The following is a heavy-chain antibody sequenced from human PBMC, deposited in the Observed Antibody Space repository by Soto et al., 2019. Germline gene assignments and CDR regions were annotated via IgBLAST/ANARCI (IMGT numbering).Heavy chain of an antibody. J-gene: IGHJ5*02. CDR1: GFTFSSYA. V-gene: IGHV3-30-3*01. Sequence: PVGSLRLSCAASGFTFSSYAMHWFRQARGNGLEWVAVISYDGSNKYYADSVKGRFTISRDNSKNTLYLQMNSLRAEYTAVYYCARGYCSGGSCYLGWFDPWGQGTLVTVS. D-gene: IGHD2-15*01. CDR2: ISYDGSNK. CDR3: ARGYCSGGSCYLGWFDP.